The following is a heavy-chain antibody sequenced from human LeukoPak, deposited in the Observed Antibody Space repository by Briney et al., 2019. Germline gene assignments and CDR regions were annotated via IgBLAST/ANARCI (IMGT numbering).Heavy chain of an antibody. V-gene: IGHV3-11*01. CDR1: GFTFSDYY. Sequence: PGGSLRLSCAASGFTFSDYYMSWIRQAPGKGLEWVSYISSSGSTIYYADSVKGRFTISRDNAKNSLYLQMNSLRAEDTAVYYCAKDIEYDILSSSIGADAFDIWGQGTMVTVSS. CDR2: ISSSGSTI. J-gene: IGHJ3*02. D-gene: IGHD3-9*01. CDR3: AKDIEYDILSSSIGADAFDI.